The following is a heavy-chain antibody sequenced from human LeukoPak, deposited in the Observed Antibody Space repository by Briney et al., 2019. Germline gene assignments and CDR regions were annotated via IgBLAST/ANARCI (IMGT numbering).Heavy chain of an antibody. CDR2: IYPGDSDT. D-gene: IGHD6-13*01. Sequence: GESLKISCKVSGYSFTSYWIGWVRQMPGKGLEWMGIIYPGDSDTRYSPSFQGQVTISADKSISTAYLQWSSLKASDTAMYYCARPVAGSSSLDAFDIWGRGTMVTVSS. CDR3: ARPVAGSSSLDAFDI. J-gene: IGHJ3*02. V-gene: IGHV5-51*01. CDR1: GYSFTSYW.